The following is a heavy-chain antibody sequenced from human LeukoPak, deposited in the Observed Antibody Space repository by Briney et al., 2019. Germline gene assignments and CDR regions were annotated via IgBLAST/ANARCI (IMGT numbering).Heavy chain of an antibody. J-gene: IGHJ4*02. CDR3: AREDGGNSKYFDY. CDR2: IYYSGST. V-gene: IGHV4-39*07. D-gene: IGHD4-23*01. CDR1: GGSISSSSYY. Sequence: PSETLSLTCTVSGGSISSSSYYWGWIRQPPGKGLEGIGSIYYSGSTDYNPSLKSRVTISVETSKNQFSLKLRSVTAADTAVYYCAREDGGNSKYFDYWGQGTLVTVSS.